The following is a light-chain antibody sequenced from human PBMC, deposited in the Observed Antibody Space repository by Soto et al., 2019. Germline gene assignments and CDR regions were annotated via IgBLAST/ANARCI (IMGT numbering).Light chain of an antibody. CDR2: GAS. CDR3: QQYENSPIT. J-gene: IGKJ5*01. CDR1: QSFRGL. Sequence: EVVMTQSPVTLSLSPGERATLSCRASQSFRGLLAWYQQKPGQAPRILIYGASSRATGIPDRFSGSGSGTDFTLTINRLEPEDFAVYYCQQYENSPITFGQGTRLEIK. V-gene: IGKV3-20*01.